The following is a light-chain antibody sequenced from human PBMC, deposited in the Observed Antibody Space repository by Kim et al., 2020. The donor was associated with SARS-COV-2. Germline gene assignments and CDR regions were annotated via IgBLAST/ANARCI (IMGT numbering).Light chain of an antibody. CDR2: KAS. CDR1: QTISSW. CDR3: QQYNSYSRT. J-gene: IGKJ1*01. V-gene: IGKV1-5*03. Sequence: ASVGDRVTITCRASQTISSWLAWYQQKPGKAPKLLIYKASSLESGVPSRFSGSGSGTEFTLTISSLQPDDFATYYCQQYNSYSRTFGQGTTVDIK.